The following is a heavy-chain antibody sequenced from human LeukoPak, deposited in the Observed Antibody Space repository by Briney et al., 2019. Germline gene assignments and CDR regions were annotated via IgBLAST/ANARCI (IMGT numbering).Heavy chain of an antibody. V-gene: IGHV1-2*02. CDR1: GYTFTGYY. D-gene: IGHD3-22*01. J-gene: IGHJ4*02. CDR3: AREDYASSGAFDY. Sequence: AGSLKISCKASGYTFTGYYMNWGRQAPGQGPEWVGWNNPNSGGKDYAQKFQVRITMNGDTSISTAYMELSGLRSDDTAVYYCAREDYASSGAFDYWGQGTLVTVSS. CDR2: NNPNSGGK.